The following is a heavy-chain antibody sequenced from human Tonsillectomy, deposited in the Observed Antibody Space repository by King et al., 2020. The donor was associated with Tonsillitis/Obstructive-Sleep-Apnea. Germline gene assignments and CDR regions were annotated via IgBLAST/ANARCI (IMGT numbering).Heavy chain of an antibody. Sequence: VQLVESGGGLIQPGGSLRLSCAASGFTFNFYSMNWVRQAPGKGLEWVSYISGSGNTIYYADSVKGRLTNSRENSKSSLYLQMNRLRDEDTAVYYCTRDIRGNYDFWSGYPGYWGQGTLVTVSS. V-gene: IGHV3-48*02. D-gene: IGHD3-3*01. CDR1: GFTFNFYS. CDR3: TRDIRGNYDFWSGYPGY. CDR2: ISGSGNTI. J-gene: IGHJ4*02.